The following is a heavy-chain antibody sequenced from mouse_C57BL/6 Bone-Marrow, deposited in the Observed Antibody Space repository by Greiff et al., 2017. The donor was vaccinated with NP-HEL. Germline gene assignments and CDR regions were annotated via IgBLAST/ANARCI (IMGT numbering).Heavy chain of an antibody. CDR2: ISYDGSN. D-gene: IGHD2-3*01. Sequence: ESGPGLVKPSQSLSLTCSVTGYSITSGYYWNWIRQFPGNKLEWMGYISYDGSNNYNPSLKNRISITRDTSKNQFFLKLNSVTTEDTATYYCARGDGYPYYAMDYWGQGTSVTVSS. CDR3: ARGDGYPYYAMDY. V-gene: IGHV3-6*01. CDR1: GYSITSGYY. J-gene: IGHJ4*01.